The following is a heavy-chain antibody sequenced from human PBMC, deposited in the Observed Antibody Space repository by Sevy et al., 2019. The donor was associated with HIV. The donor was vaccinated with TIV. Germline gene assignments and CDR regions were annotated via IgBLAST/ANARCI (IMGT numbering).Heavy chain of an antibody. V-gene: IGHV3-30*18. D-gene: IGHD2-15*01. Sequence: VGSLRLSCAASGFTFSNYGMHWVRQAPGKGLEWVAVIAYDGSNQYYADSVQGRFTISRDNSKNTLYLQMNSLRTEDTAVYNCAKGAVDCSDGTCYSAYYYSVMDVWGQGTTVTVSS. CDR3: AKGAVDCSDGTCYSAYYYSVMDV. J-gene: IGHJ6*02. CDR1: GFTFSNYG. CDR2: IAYDGSNQ.